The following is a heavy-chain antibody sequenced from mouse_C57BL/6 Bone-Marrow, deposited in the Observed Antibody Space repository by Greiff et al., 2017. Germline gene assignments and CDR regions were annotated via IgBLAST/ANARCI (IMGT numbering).Heavy chain of an antibody. CDR3: ARHEEGLWLRRSWFAY. Sequence: QVPLQQSGAELVKPGASVKLSCKASGYTFTESTIHWVKQRSGQGLAWIGWFYPGSGSIKYNEKFKDKATLTADKSSSTVYMELSRLTSEDSAVYFCARHEEGLWLRRSWFAYWGQGTLVTVSA. V-gene: IGHV1-62-2*01. CDR1: GYTFTEST. D-gene: IGHD2-2*01. CDR2: FYPGSGSI. J-gene: IGHJ3*01.